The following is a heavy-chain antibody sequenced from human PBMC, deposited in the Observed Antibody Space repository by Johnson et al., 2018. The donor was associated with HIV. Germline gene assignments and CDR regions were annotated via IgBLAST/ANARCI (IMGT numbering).Heavy chain of an antibody. CDR1: GFTFSSYA. J-gene: IGHJ3*01. D-gene: IGHD5-12*01. CDR2: ISFDGSNK. Sequence: MQLVESGGGVVQPGRSLRLSCAASGFTFSSYAMHWVRQAPGKGLECVAVISFDGSNKFYADSVKGRFTISRDNSKNTLYLQMNSLRAEDTAVYFCASGDDDGFWGQGTKVTVSS. CDR3: ASGDDDGF. V-gene: IGHV3-30*14.